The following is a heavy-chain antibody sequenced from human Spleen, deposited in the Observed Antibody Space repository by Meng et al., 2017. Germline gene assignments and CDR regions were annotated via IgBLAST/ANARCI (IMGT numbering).Heavy chain of an antibody. V-gene: IGHV4-31*03. J-gene: IGHJ4*01. CDR2: IYYSGST. D-gene: IGHD5-18*01. CDR1: DGSISSGGYY. CDR3: ARGNGYSYGYYFDY. Sequence: SETLSLTCTVSDGSISSGGYYWSWIRQHPGKGLEWIGYIYYSGSTYYNPSLKSRVTISVDTSKNQFSLKLSSVTAADTAVYYCARGNGYSYGYYFDYWGQGTLVTVSS.